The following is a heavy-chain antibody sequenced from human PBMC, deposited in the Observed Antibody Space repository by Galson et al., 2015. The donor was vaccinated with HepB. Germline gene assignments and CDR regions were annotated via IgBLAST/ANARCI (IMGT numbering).Heavy chain of an antibody. V-gene: IGHV1-18*01. J-gene: IGHJ4*02. D-gene: IGHD3-22*01. CDR3: ARGSPNYYDSSGYHYPFDY. CDR1: GYTFTSYA. CDR2: ISAYNGNT. Sequence: SVKVSCKASGYTFTSYAMNWVRQAPGQGLEWMGWISAYNGNTNYAQKLQGGVTMTTDTSTSTAYMELRSLRSDDTAVYYCARGSPNYYDSSGYHYPFDYWGQGTLVTVSS.